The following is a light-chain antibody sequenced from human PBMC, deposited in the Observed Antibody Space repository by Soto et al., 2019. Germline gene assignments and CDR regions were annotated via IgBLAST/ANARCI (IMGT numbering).Light chain of an antibody. Sequence: DIQMTQSPSSLTASIGDRVTISCRASQGFSNSLAWYQQKPGKVPTLLIYGASILQSGVPYRFSGSGSGTEFTLTISCLQPEDVATYFCQKYDSAPLTFDGGTKVEIK. CDR3: QKYDSAPLT. CDR1: QGFSNS. CDR2: GAS. J-gene: IGKJ4*01. V-gene: IGKV1-27*01.